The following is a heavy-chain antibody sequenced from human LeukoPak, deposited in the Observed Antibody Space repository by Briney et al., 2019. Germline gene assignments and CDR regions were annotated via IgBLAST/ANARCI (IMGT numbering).Heavy chain of an antibody. D-gene: IGHD2-15*01. Sequence: RASVKVSCKSSGYTFTAYYIHWVRQVPGHGLEWMGWINPNGGGTNYAQKFKGRVSLARDTSISTAYMELSGLTSDDTALYYCARGFRGSTFSYWGQGTLVTVSP. CDR2: INPNGGGT. CDR3: ARGFRGSTFSY. CDR1: GYTFTAYY. V-gene: IGHV1-2*02. J-gene: IGHJ4*02.